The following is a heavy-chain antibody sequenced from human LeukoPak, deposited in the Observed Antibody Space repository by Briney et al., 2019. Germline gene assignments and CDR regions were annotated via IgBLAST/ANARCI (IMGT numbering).Heavy chain of an antibody. V-gene: IGHV1-18*01. CDR3: ARQSYGYNFDY. Sequence: ASVKVSCKASGYIFTSYGISWVRQAPGQGLEWMGWISAYNGNTNYAQKLQGRVTMTTDTSTSTAYMELGSLRSDDTAVYYCARQSYGYNFDYWGQGTLVTVSS. CDR2: ISAYNGNT. D-gene: IGHD5-24*01. CDR1: GYIFTSYG. J-gene: IGHJ4*02.